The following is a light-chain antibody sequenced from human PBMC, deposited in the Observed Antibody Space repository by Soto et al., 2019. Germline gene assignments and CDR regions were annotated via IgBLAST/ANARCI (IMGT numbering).Light chain of an antibody. Sequence: QSVLTQPPSVSGAPGQRVTISCTGSSSNIGAGYDVHWFQQLPGTAPKLLIYGNTNRPSGVPDRFSGSKSDTSASLAITGLQPEDEADYYCQSYDSSLSVLYVFGTGTKLTVL. V-gene: IGLV1-40*01. CDR1: SSNIGAGYD. CDR3: QSYDSSLSVLYV. CDR2: GNT. J-gene: IGLJ1*01.